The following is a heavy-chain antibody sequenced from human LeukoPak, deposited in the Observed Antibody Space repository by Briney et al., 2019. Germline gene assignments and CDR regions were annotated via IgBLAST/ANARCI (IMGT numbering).Heavy chain of an antibody. D-gene: IGHD3-9*01. Sequence: PSETLSLTCTVSGGSINNSSYYWGWIRQPPGKGLEWIGSIYYSGSTYYNPSLKSRVTISVDTSKNQFSLKLSSVTAADTAVYYCARQGSNFDNHSNWFDPWGQGTLVTVSS. CDR3: ARQGSNFDNHSNWFDP. V-gene: IGHV4-39*01. CDR2: IYYSGST. CDR1: GGSINNSSYY. J-gene: IGHJ5*02.